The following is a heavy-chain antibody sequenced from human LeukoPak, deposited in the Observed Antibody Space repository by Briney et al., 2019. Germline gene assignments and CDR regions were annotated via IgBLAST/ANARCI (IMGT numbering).Heavy chain of an antibody. CDR1: GGSISSGDYS. CDR3: ARERGIYGSGSYRSLYYYGMDV. Sequence: SETLSLTCTVSGGSISSGDYSWSWIRQPPGKGLEWIGYIYYSGSTYYNPSLKSRVTISVDTSKNQFSLKLSSVTAADTAVYYCARERGIYGSGSYRSLYYYGMDVWGQGTTVTVSS. J-gene: IGHJ6*02. V-gene: IGHV4-30-4*01. CDR2: IYYSGST. D-gene: IGHD3-10*01.